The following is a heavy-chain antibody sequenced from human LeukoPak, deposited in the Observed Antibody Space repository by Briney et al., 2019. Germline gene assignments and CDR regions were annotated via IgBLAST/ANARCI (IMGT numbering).Heavy chain of an antibody. V-gene: IGHV4-39*01. J-gene: IGHJ5*02. CDR1: GGSISSSDYY. Sequence: SETLSLTCTVSGGSISSSDYYWGWIRQPPGKGLEWIGGIYYSGSTYYNPSLKSRLTISVDTSKNQFSLKLSSVTAADTAVYYCARAYGALSNWFDPWGQGTLVTVSS. D-gene: IGHD4-17*01. CDR2: IYYSGST. CDR3: ARAYGALSNWFDP.